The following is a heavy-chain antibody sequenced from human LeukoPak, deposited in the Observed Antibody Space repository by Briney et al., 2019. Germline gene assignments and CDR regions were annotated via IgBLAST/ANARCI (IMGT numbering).Heavy chain of an antibody. J-gene: IGHJ3*02. D-gene: IGHD2-8*01. CDR2: ISSSSSYI. CDR1: GFTFSSYS. Sequence: GGSLRLSCAASGFTFSSYSMNWVRQAPGKGLEWVSSISSSSSYIYYADSVKGRFTISRDNAKNSLYLQMNSLRAEDTAVYYCARDWVVMVRGTEPFDIWGQGTMVTVSS. V-gene: IGHV3-21*01. CDR3: ARDWVVMVRGTEPFDI.